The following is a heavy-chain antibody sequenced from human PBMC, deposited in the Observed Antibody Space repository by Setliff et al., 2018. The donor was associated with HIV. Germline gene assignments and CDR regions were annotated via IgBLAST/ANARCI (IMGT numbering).Heavy chain of an antibody. J-gene: IGHJ5*02. V-gene: IGHV4-39*01. CDR2: IYHSGNT. Sequence: SETLSLTCTVSGGSISSGSYYWSWIRQPAGKGLEWIGRIYHSGNTYYNPSLKSRVSISVDTSENQFSLRLNSVTAADTAVYYCARYRYYYDSSGYGRWFDPWGQGTLVTVSS. CDR3: ARYRYYYDSSGYGRWFDP. D-gene: IGHD3-22*01. CDR1: GGSISSGSYY.